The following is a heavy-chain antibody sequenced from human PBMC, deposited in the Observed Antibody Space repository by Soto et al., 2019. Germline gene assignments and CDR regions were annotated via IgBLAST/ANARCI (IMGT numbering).Heavy chain of an antibody. V-gene: IGHV4-39*01. D-gene: IGHD6-13*01. CDR2: IYYSGST. CDR1: GGSISSSSYY. J-gene: IGHJ6*02. Sequence: SETLSLTCTVSGGSISSSSYYWGWIRQPPGKGLEWIGSIYYSGSTYYNQSLKSRVTISVDTSKNQFSLKLSSVTAADTAVYYCASYGYSSSWYGTDERPFHGMDVWGQGTTVTVSS. CDR3: ASYGYSSSWYGTDERPFHGMDV.